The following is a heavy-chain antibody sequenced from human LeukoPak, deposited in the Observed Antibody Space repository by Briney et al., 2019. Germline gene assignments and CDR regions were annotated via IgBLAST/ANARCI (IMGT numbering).Heavy chain of an antibody. D-gene: IGHD1-7*01. CDR3: ASSNYSWNYRGYYYYMDV. CDR1: GGTFSSYA. CDR2: IIPIFGTA. J-gene: IGHJ6*03. Sequence: SVKVSCKASGGTFSSYAISWVRQAPGQGLEWMGGIIPIFGTANYAQKFQGRVTITTDESTSTAYMELSSLRSEDTAVYYCASSNYSWNYRGYYYYMDVWGKGTTVTVSS. V-gene: IGHV1-69*05.